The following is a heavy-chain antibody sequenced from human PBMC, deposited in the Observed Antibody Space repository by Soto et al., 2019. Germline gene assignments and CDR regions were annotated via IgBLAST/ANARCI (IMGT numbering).Heavy chain of an antibody. CDR3: AKELWWNNDAFDI. CDR1: GFTLSNYG. CDR2: LSYDGSNK. V-gene: IGHV3-30*18. Sequence: GGSLRLSCAASGFTLSNYGVHWLSQALGKGLDRLAVLSYDGSNKYYGDCVKGRFTGSRDNSKNTLYLEMNSLRAEDTAVYYCAKELWWNNDAFDIWGQVTMVTVSS. D-gene: IGHD2-21*01. J-gene: IGHJ3*02.